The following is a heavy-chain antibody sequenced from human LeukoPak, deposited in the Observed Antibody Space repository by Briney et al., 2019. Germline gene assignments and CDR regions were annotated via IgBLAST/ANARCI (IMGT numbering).Heavy chain of an antibody. V-gene: IGHV3-48*02. CDR1: GFTFSSHR. J-gene: IGHJ4*02. CDR2: ISSGSSTI. D-gene: IGHD5-12*01. Sequence: GSLLLSCATSGFTFSSHRMGWVRQAPGEGLEWVSYISSGSSTIYYADSVKGRFTISRDNAKNSLYLQMNSLRDEDTAVYYCARGATTFDYWGQGTLVTVSS. CDR3: ARGATTFDY.